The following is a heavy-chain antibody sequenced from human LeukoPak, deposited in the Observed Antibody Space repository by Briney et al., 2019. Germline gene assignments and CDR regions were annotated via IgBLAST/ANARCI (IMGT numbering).Heavy chain of an antibody. CDR3: ASGDDTASGLKPPLLDY. CDR2: ISAYNGNT. D-gene: IGHD5-18*01. CDR1: GYTHTRYR. Sequence: GASVKVSCKASGYTHTRYRISWLRPAPGQGLEWMGWISAYNGNTNYAQKLQGRVTMTTDTSTSTAYMELRSLRSDYTAGYYFASGDDTASGLKPPLLDYWGQGTLVTVSS. J-gene: IGHJ4*02. V-gene: IGHV1-18*01.